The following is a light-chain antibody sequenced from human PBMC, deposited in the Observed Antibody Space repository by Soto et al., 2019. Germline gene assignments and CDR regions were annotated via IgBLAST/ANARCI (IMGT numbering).Light chain of an antibody. J-gene: IGKJ2*01. CDR3: QQYGNSRYT. Sequence: ENVLTQSPGTLSLSPGEGATLSCRASESVSSNFLAWYQQKPGQAPRLLIYGTSSRATGIPDRFSGSGSGTDFTLTISRLEPEDFAVYFCQQYGNSRYTFGQGTKLEIK. V-gene: IGKV3-20*01. CDR1: ESVSSNF. CDR2: GTS.